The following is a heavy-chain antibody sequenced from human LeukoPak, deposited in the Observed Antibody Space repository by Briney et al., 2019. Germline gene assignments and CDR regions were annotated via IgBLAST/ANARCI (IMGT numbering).Heavy chain of an antibody. CDR2: VSGDGQRT. CDR3: AKEQDNLLLLSHFDS. CDR1: GFTFNNYA. Sequence: QPGGSLRLSCAASGFTFNNYAMNWVRQTPGKGLQWVSAVSGDGQRTFYADSVKGRFTIFRDNSMNTLSLQMNSLRVEDTAVYYCAKEQDNLLLLSHFDSWGQGILVTVSS. D-gene: IGHD1-14*01. J-gene: IGHJ4*02. V-gene: IGHV3-23*01.